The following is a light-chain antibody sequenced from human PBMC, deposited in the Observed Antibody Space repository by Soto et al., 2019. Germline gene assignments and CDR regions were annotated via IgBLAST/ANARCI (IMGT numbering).Light chain of an antibody. V-gene: IGKV3-20*01. CDR1: QSVSRD. CDR2: GAS. CDR3: QQYGSSPIT. J-gene: IGKJ5*01. Sequence: EIAVTQSPDILSVSPGERATLSCRTSQSVSRDLAWYQQKPGQAPRLLIYGASSRATGIPDRFSGSGSGTDFTLTISRLEPEDFAVYYCQQYGSSPITFGQGTRLEIK.